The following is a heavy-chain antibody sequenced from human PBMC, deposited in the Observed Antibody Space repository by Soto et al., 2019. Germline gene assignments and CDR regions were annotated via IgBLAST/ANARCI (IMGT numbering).Heavy chain of an antibody. D-gene: IGHD2-15*01. Sequence: GESLKISCKGSGYSFTSYWISWVRQMPGKGLEWMGRIDPSDSYTNYSPSFQGHVTISADKSISTAYLQWSSLKASDTAMYYCARPVGVVADSSTRHYYGMDVWGQGTTVTVSS. CDR3: ARPVGVVADSSTRHYYGMDV. J-gene: IGHJ6*02. CDR2: IDPSDSYT. V-gene: IGHV5-10-1*01. CDR1: GYSFTSYW.